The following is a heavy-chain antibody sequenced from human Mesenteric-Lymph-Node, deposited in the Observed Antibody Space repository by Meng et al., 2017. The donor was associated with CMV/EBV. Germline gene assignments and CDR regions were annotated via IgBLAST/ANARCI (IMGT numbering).Heavy chain of an antibody. CDR1: GYTVSTFY. J-gene: IGHJ4*02. Sequence: ASVKVSCKASGYTVSTFYIHWVRQAPGQGLEWVGIINPNGFGATYAQRFQGRIIMTTDTSTSTVDMELNSLRSDDTAVYYCARAQIGSRAYFDYWGQGTLVTVSS. CDR3: ARAQIGSRAYFDY. D-gene: IGHD3-10*01. V-gene: IGHV1-46*01. CDR2: INPNGFGA.